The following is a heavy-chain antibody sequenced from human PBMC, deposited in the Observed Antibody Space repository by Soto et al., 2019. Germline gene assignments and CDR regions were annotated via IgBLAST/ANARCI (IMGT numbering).Heavy chain of an antibody. CDR1: GYTFTRYT. D-gene: IGHD2-15*01. CDR3: ARGIATGQLDP. J-gene: IGHJ5*02. CDR2: INPDNGNT. V-gene: IGHV1-3*01. Sequence: ASVKVSCKASGYTFTRYTMNWVRQAPGQRLEWMGWINPDNGNTKSSQKFQDRVTITRDTSASTAYMDLSSLRSEDTAVYYCARGIATGQLDPWGQGTLFTVAS.